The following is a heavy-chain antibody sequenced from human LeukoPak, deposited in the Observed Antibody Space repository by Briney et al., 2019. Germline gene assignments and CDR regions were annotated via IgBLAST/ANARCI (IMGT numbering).Heavy chain of an antibody. Sequence: GASVKVSCKASGHTFTNYAIHWVRQAPGQRLEWMGWITVGNGNTKYSQKFQDRLTITRDTSARTAYMELSSLRSEDTALYYCARDLRQFGGWLDYWGQGTLVTVAS. CDR1: GHTFTNYA. V-gene: IGHV1-3*01. CDR2: ITVGNGNT. CDR3: ARDLRQFGGWLDY. D-gene: IGHD6-19*01. J-gene: IGHJ4*02.